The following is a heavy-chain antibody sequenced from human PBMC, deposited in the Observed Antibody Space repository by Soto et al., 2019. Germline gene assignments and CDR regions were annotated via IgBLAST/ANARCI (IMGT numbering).Heavy chain of an antibody. CDR2: NISIFGTA. J-gene: IGHJ6*02. Sequence: SVKVLCNAFGDPFSSYSNRWVRQAPAKGFVEMRGNISIFGTANYSQKFQGRVTITADESTSTAYMELSSLRSEDTAVYYCAVRSGYYTGIYNYYYGMDVWGQGTTVTVSS. V-gene: IGHV1-69*13. CDR3: AVRSGYYTGIYNYYYGMDV. D-gene: IGHD3-3*01. CDR1: GDPFSSYS.